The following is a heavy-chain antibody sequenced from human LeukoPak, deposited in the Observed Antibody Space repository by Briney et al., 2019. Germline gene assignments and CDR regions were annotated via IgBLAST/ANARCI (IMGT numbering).Heavy chain of an antibody. CDR1: GYSISSGYY. J-gene: IGHJ5*02. D-gene: IGHD3-3*01. Sequence: PSETLSPTCAVSGYSISSGYYWGWIRQPPGKGLEWIGSIYHSGSTYYNPSLKSRVTISVDTSKNQFSLKLSSVTAADTAVYYCARHLAYDFWSGYQLKSWFNPWGQGTLVTVSS. V-gene: IGHV4-38-2*01. CDR2: IYHSGST. CDR3: ARHLAYDFWSGYQLKSWFNP.